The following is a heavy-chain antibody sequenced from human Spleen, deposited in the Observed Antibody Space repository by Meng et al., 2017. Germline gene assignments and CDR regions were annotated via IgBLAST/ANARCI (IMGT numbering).Heavy chain of an antibody. Sequence: ASLKISCKAAGDTFTSYYMHWVRQAPGQGLEWMGIINPSGGSTSYAQKFQGRVTMTRDTSTSTVYMELSSLRSEDTAVYYCASGYVFESGGYYYVGGAFDIWGQGTRVT. CDR1: GDTFTSYY. CDR3: ASGYVFESGGYYYVGGAFDI. J-gene: IGHJ3*02. V-gene: IGHV1-46*01. D-gene: IGHD3-22*01. CDR2: INPSGGST.